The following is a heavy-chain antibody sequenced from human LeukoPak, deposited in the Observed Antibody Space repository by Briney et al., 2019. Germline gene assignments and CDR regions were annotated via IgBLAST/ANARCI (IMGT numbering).Heavy chain of an antibody. CDR3: AKDGDYVWGSYHHL. CDR2: ISSSSSYI. J-gene: IGHJ5*02. V-gene: IGHV3-21*04. CDR1: GFTFSSYS. Sequence: GGSLRLSCAASGFTFSSYSMNWVRQAPGKGLEWVSSISSSSSYIYYADSVKGRFTISRDNAKNTLYLQMNSLRAEDTAVYYCAKDGDYVWGSYHHLWGQGTLVTVSS. D-gene: IGHD3-16*02.